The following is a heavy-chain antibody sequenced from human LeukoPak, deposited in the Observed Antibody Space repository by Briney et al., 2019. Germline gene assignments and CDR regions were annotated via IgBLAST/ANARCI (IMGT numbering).Heavy chain of an antibody. D-gene: IGHD6-13*01. CDR1: GFIFSNYA. V-gene: IGHV3-23*01. CDR3: AKGAAAGLVDWFDP. Sequence: GGSLRLSCAASGFIFSNYALMWVRQAPGKGLEWVSSITGRGDQTFYADSVKRRFSLSRDNSKNILYLQMYSLGAEDTAIYYCAKGAAAGLVDWFDPWGQGTLVTVSS. CDR2: ITGRGDQT. J-gene: IGHJ5*02.